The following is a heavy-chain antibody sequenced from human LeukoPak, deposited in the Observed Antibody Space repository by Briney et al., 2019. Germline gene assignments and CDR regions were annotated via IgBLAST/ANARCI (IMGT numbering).Heavy chain of an antibody. Sequence: PGGSLRLSCAASGFTFSSSAMSWVRQVPGKGLEWVSGISASGGSTSYADSVRGRFTISRDNSNNRLYLEMNSLRAEDTAVYYCAKHAGTTRQAKDYWGQGTLVTVSS. V-gene: IGHV3-23*01. CDR2: ISASGGST. D-gene: IGHD1-1*01. J-gene: IGHJ4*02. CDR1: GFTFSSSA. CDR3: AKHAGTTRQAKDY.